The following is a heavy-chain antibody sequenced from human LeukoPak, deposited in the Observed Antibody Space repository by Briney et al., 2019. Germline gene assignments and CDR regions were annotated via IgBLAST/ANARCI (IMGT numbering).Heavy chain of an antibody. D-gene: IGHD5-24*01. V-gene: IGHV3-9*01. CDR1: GFTFDDYA. CDR2: ISWNSGSI. Sequence: GGSLRLSCAASGFTFDDYAMHWVRQAPGKGLEWVSGISWNSGSIGYADSVKGRFTISRDNAKNTLYLQMNSLRAEDTAVYYCAKGRGWLKFFDYWGQGTLVTVSS. J-gene: IGHJ4*02. CDR3: AKGRGWLKFFDY.